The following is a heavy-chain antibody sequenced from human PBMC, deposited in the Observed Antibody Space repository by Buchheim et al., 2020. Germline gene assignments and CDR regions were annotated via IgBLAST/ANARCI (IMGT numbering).Heavy chain of an antibody. CDR1: GFTFSDYY. CDR2: ISSSSSYT. CDR3: ARVYYDFWSGYSGWFDP. D-gene: IGHD3-3*01. Sequence: QVQLVESGGGLVKPGGSLRLSCAASGFTFSDYYMSWIRQAPGKGLEWVSYISSSSSYTNYADSVKGRFTLSSDNAKNSLYLQMNSLRAEDTAVYYCARVYYDFWSGYSGWFDPWGQGTL. V-gene: IGHV3-11*06. J-gene: IGHJ5*02.